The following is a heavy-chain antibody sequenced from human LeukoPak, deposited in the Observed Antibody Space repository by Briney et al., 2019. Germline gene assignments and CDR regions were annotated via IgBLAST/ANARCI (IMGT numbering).Heavy chain of an antibody. J-gene: IGHJ3*02. CDR3: ARSEYSYGADAFDI. V-gene: IGHV4-59*01. Sequence: KTSETLSLTCTVSGGPISSYYWSWIRQPPGKGLEWIGYIYYSGSTNYNPSLKSRVTISIDSSKNQFSLKLSSVTAADTAVYYCARSEYSYGADAFDIWGQGTMVTVSS. D-gene: IGHD5-18*01. CDR1: GGPISSYY. CDR2: IYYSGST.